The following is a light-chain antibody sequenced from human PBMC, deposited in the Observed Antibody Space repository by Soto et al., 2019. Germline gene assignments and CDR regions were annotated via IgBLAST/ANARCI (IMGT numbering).Light chain of an antibody. CDR3: QSYDSSLSGSYV. V-gene: IGLV1-40*01. CDR1: SSNIGAGYD. J-gene: IGLJ1*01. Sequence: QSVLTQPPSVPGAPGQRVTISCTGSSSNIGAGYDVHWYQQLPGTAPKLLIYGNSNRPSGVPDRFSGSKSGTSASLATTGLQAEDEADYYCQSYDSSLSGSYVFGTGTKVTVL. CDR2: GNS.